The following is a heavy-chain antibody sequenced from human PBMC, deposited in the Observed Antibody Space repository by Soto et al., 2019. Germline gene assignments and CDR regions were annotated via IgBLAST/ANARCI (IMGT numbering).Heavy chain of an antibody. CDR3: ARGGDYDSSGTLYYYGMDV. Sequence: SETLSLTCAVSGGSISSGGYSWSWIRQPPGKGLEWIGYIYHSGSTYYNPSLKSRVTISVDRSKNQFSLKLSSVTAADTAVYYCARGGDYDSSGTLYYYGMDVWGQGTTVTVSS. V-gene: IGHV4-30-2*01. J-gene: IGHJ6*02. CDR1: GGSISSGGYS. CDR2: IYHSGST. D-gene: IGHD3-22*01.